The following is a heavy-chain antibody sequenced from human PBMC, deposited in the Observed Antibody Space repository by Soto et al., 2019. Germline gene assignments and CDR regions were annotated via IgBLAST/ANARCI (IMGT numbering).Heavy chain of an antibody. CDR2: MNPNSGNT. Sequence: EASVKVSCKASGYTFTSCDINWVRQATGQGLEWMGWMNPNSGNTGYAQKFQGRVTMTRNTSISTAYMELSSLRSEDTAVYYCARVKTNYDYVWGSYRLEAFDIWGQGTMVTVSS. D-gene: IGHD3-16*02. J-gene: IGHJ3*02. V-gene: IGHV1-8*01. CDR1: GYTFTSCD. CDR3: ARVKTNYDYVWGSYRLEAFDI.